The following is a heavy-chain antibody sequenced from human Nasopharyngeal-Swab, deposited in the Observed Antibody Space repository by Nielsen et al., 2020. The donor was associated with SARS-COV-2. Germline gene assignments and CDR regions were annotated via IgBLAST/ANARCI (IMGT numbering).Heavy chain of an antibody. CDR3: ARVAGITIFTDTTFDY. J-gene: IGHJ4*02. D-gene: IGHD3-9*01. V-gene: IGHV3-33*01. Sequence: GESLKISCAASGFTFSSYGMHWVRQAPGKGLEWVAVIWYDGSNKYYADSVKGRFTISRDNSKNTLYLQTNSLRAEDTAVYYCARVAGITIFTDTTFDYWGQGTLVTVSS. CDR1: GFTFSSYG. CDR2: IWYDGSNK.